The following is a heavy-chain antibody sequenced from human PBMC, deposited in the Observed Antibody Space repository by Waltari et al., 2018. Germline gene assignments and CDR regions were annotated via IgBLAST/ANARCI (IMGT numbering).Heavy chain of an antibody. CDR1: GVSITSNRHY. V-gene: IGHV4-39*01. CDR3: ATYSGASVGTAAFDV. J-gene: IGHJ3*01. CDR2: MSYTGAI. D-gene: IGHD1-26*01. Sequence: QLQLQESGPGLVKPSETLSLTCSVSGVSITSNRHYWGWIRQPPGQGLEWIGTMSYTGAIFSSPALQSLVTISRDTSKNQLSLTLGSVTAADTAVYYCATYSGASVGTAAFDVWGQGTMVTVSS.